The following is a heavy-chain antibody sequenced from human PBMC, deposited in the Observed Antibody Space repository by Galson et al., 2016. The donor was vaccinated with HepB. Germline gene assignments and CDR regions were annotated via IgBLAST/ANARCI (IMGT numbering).Heavy chain of an antibody. V-gene: IGHV3-49*04. CDR2: IRRKVYGGTT. CDR3: ARDTSRGWSLSYYYYGMDV. J-gene: IGHJ6*02. D-gene: IGHD6-19*01. Sequence: SLRLSCAASGFTFSSYWMSWVRQAPGKGLEWVGFIRRKVYGGTTEYAASVKGRFTISRDDSRSIAYLQMNSLKTEDTALYYCARDTSRGWSLSYYYYGMDVWGQGTTVTVSS. CDR1: GFTFSSYW.